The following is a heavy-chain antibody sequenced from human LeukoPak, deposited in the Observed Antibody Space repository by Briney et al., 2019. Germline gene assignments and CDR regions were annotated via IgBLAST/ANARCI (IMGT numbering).Heavy chain of an antibody. Sequence: ASVKVSCKASGCTFTSYTISWVRQAPGQGLEWMGRMIPISGIASYAQKFQGRVTITTDKSTSTAYMELSSLRSEDTAVYYCARSLVTETAQLEFEYWGQGTLVTVSS. CDR2: MIPISGIA. V-gene: IGHV1-69*02. CDR1: GCTFTSYT. CDR3: ARSLVTETAQLEFEY. J-gene: IGHJ4*02. D-gene: IGHD1-20*01.